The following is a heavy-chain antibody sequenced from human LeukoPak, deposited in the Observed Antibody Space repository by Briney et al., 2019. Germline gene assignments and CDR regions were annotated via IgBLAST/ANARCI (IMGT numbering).Heavy chain of an antibody. D-gene: IGHD2-21*01. CDR2: IIPIFGTA. CDR3: ARGGILWFD. CDR1: GGTFSSYA. Sequence: ASVKVSCKASGGTFSSYATSWVRQAPGQGLEWMGRIIPIFGTANYAQKFQGRVTITTDESTSTAYMELSSLRSENTAVYYCARGGILWFDWGQGTLVTVSS. J-gene: IGHJ4*02. V-gene: IGHV1-69*05.